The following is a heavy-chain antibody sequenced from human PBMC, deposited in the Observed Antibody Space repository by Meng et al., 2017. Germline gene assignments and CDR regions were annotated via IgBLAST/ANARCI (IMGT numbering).Heavy chain of an antibody. Sequence: RRGWGPGPGGPLHPLSLPCPVSFGPVRSGSYYWSWIRQPPGKGLEWIGYIYYSGSTNYNPSLKSRVTISVDTSKNQFSLKLSSVTAADTAVYYCARAIAVAGITIDYWGQGTLVTVSS. V-gene: IGHV4-61*01. D-gene: IGHD6-19*01. J-gene: IGHJ4*02. CDR1: FGPVRSGSYY. CDR2: IYYSGST. CDR3: ARAIAVAGITIDY.